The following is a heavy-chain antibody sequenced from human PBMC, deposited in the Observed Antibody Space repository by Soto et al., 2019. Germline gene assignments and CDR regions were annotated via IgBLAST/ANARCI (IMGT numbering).Heavy chain of an antibody. V-gene: IGHV3-23*01. CDR3: AKDRPSARVPRLAGLLQEVPDAFDI. Sequence: EVQLLESGGGLVQPGGSLRLSCAASGFTFSSYAMSWVRQAPGKGLEWVSAISGSGGSTYYADSVKGRFTISRDNSKNTLYLQMNSLRAEDTAVYYCAKDRPSARVPRLAGLLQEVPDAFDIWGQGTMVTVSS. J-gene: IGHJ3*02. CDR1: GFTFSSYA. D-gene: IGHD3-22*01. CDR2: ISGSGGST.